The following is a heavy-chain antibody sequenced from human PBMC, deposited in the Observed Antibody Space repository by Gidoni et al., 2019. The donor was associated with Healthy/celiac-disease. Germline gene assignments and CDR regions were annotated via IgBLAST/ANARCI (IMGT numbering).Heavy chain of an antibody. CDR2: LTPIFGTA. Sequence: PGQGLEWMGGLTPIFGTANYAQKFQGRVTITADESTSTAYMELSSLRSEDTAVYYCARDDYYDRSGYHGMDVWGQGTTVTVSS. V-gene: IGHV1-69*01. CDR3: ARDDYYDRSGYHGMDV. J-gene: IGHJ6*02. D-gene: IGHD3-22*01.